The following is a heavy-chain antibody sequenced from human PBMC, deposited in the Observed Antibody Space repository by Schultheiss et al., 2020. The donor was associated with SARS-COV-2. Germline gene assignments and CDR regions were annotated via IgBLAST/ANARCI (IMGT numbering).Heavy chain of an antibody. CDR3: ARVVAAAGHDAFDI. CDR1: GGSFSGYY. Sequence: GSLRLSCAVYGGSFSGYYWSWIRQPPGKGLEWIGEINHSGSTNYNPSLKSRVTISVDTSKNQFSLKLSSVTAADTAVYYCARVVAAAGHDAFDIWGQGTMVTVSS. J-gene: IGHJ3*02. V-gene: IGHV4-34*01. CDR2: INHSGST. D-gene: IGHD6-13*01.